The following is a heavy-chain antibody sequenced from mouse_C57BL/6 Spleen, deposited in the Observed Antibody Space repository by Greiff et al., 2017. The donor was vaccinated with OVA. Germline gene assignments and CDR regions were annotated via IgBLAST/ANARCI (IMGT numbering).Heavy chain of an antibody. D-gene: IGHD2-5*01. CDR1: GFTFSSYA. J-gene: IGHJ1*03. Sequence: EVKLVESGEGLVKPGGSLKLSCAASGFTFSSYAMSWVRQTPEKRLEWVAYISSGGDYIYYADTVKGRFTISRDNARNTLYLQMSSLKSEDTAMDYCTRAYSNYVWYFDVWGTGTTVTVSS. V-gene: IGHV5-9-1*02. CDR3: TRAYSNYVWYFDV. CDR2: ISSGGDYI.